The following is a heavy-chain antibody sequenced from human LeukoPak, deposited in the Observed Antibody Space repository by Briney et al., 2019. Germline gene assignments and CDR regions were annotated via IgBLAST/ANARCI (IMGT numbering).Heavy chain of an antibody. CDR2: INPNTGGA. Sequence: ASVKVSCKASGYTFTGYYMHWVRQAPGQGLEWMGWINPNTGGAYNAQKFQGRVTMTRDKSISTAYMEMSRLRADDTAVYYCARDYDHHCGGDCSISYWGQGTLVTVSS. CDR1: GYTFTGYY. V-gene: IGHV1-2*02. D-gene: IGHD2-21*02. J-gene: IGHJ4*02. CDR3: ARDYDHHCGGDCSISY.